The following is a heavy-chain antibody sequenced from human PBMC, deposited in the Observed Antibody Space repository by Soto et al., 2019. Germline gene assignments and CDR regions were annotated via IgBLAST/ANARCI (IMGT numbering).Heavy chain of an antibody. CDR2: IIPIFGTA. Sequence: GASVKVSCKASGGTFSSYAISWVRQAPGQGLEWMGGIIPIFGTANYAQKFQGRVTITADESTSTAYMELSSLRSEDTAVYYCARPIAAQRSYYRDGMDVWGQGTTVTVSS. CDR1: GGTFSSYA. V-gene: IGHV1-69*13. D-gene: IGHD6-13*01. J-gene: IGHJ6*02. CDR3: ARPIAAQRSYYRDGMDV.